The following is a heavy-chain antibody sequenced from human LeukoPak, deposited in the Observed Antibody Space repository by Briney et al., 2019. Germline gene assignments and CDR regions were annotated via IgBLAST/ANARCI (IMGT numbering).Heavy chain of an antibody. J-gene: IGHJ5*02. D-gene: IGHD3-22*01. Sequence: SETLSLTCAVSGGSINNYYWSWIRQPPGKGLEWIGYFYSGGRSNFNPSLTSRVTMSVDTSKNQFFLKLSSVTAADTAVYYCARGSRNTYYYDSSGYSGGFDPWGQGTLVTVSS. CDR3: ARGSRNTYYYDSSGYSGGFDP. V-gene: IGHV4-59*12. CDR1: GGSINNYY. CDR2: FYSGGRS.